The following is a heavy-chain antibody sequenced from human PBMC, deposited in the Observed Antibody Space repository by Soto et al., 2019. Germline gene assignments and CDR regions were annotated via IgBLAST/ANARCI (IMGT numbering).Heavy chain of an antibody. CDR3: ARGDSGSSFDY. V-gene: IGHV4-34*01. D-gene: IGHD1-26*01. J-gene: IGHJ4*02. CDR1: NGSFSGYY. CDR2: ISHSGTTA. Sequence: QVQLQQWGAGLLKPSETLSLTCAVYNGSFSGYYWNWIRQSPGKGLEWIGGISHSGTTANNNVSLKSRVTISVDKSKNQSSLKLSSVTAADAAVDYCARGDSGSSFDYWGQGNLVTVSS.